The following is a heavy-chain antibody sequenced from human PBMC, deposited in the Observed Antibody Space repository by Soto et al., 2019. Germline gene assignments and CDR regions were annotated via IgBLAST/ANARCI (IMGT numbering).Heavy chain of an antibody. Sequence: GGSLRLSCAASGFTFSSYSMNWVRQAPGKGLEWVSSISSSSSYIYYADSVKGRFTISRDNAKNSLYLQMNSLRAEDTAVYYCASPQWPPTYYYYGMDVWGQGTTVTVSS. D-gene: IGHD6-19*01. CDR3: ASPQWPPTYYYYGMDV. CDR1: GFTFSSYS. V-gene: IGHV3-21*01. J-gene: IGHJ6*02. CDR2: ISSSSSYI.